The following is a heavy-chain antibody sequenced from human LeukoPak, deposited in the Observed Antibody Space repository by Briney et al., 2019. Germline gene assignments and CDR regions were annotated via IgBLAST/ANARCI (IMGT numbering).Heavy chain of an antibody. Sequence: ASVKVSCKASGYIFTGYFIHWVRQAPGQGLEWMGRINPNSGDTYYPQTFQGRVTMTRDTSINTAYMELGRLRSGDTAVYYCARDLSSTSNWELDYWGQGALVTVSS. CDR1: GYIFTGYF. V-gene: IGHV1-2*06. CDR2: INPNSGDT. CDR3: ARDLSSTSNWELDY. D-gene: IGHD7-27*01. J-gene: IGHJ4*02.